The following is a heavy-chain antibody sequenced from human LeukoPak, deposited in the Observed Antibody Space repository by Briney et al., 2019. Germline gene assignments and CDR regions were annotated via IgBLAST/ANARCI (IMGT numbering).Heavy chain of an antibody. CDR1: GFIFSSYE. D-gene: IGHD4-17*01. J-gene: IGHJ4*02. Sequence: PGGSLRLSCAASGFIFSSYEMNWVRQAPGKGLEWVSYISSSGSTIYYADSVKGRFTISRDNAKNSLYLQMNSLRAEDTAVYYCAGGSPQNYGDYLLDYWGQGTLVTVSS. CDR2: ISSSGSTI. V-gene: IGHV3-48*03. CDR3: AGGSPQNYGDYLLDY.